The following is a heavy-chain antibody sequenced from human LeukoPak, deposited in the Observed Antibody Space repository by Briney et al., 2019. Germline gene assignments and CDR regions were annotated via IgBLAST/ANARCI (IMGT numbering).Heavy chain of an antibody. V-gene: IGHV1-2*02. CDR1: GYTFTGYY. CDR2: INPNSGGT. CDR3: ARNTVAGYSSGWYYWFDP. Sequence: ASVKVSCKASGYTFTGYYMHWVRQAPGQGLEWMGWINPNSGGTNYAQKFQGRVTMTRDTSISTAYMELSRLRSDDTAVYYCARNTVAGYSSGWYYWFDPWGQGTLVTVSS. D-gene: IGHD6-19*01. J-gene: IGHJ5*02.